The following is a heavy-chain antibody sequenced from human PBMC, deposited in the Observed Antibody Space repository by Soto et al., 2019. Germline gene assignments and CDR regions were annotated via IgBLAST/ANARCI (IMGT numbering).Heavy chain of an antibody. Sequence: QLQLQESGPGLVKPSETLSLTCTVSGGSISSSSYYWGWIRQPPGKGLEWIGSISYSGGTYYNPSLKSRVTLSVDMSKNQFSLKLSSVTAADTAVYYWAALTLYCSGGNCPWDYWGQGTLVTVSS. V-gene: IGHV4-39*03. CDR1: GGSISSSSYY. CDR2: ISYSGGT. J-gene: IGHJ4*02. D-gene: IGHD2-15*01. CDR3: AALTLYCSGGNCPWDY.